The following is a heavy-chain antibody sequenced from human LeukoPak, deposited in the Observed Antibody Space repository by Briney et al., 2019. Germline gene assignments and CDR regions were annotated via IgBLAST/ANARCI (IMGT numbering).Heavy chain of an antibody. CDR1: GFTFSSYA. D-gene: IGHD2-21*01. CDR3: ATLPTGTDDY. V-gene: IGHV3-23*01. Sequence: SGGSLRLSCAASGFTFSSYAMTWVRQAPGKGLEWVSTITGSGGYTYYADPVKGRFTISRDNAENTLCLQMNRLRAEDTAVYYCATLPTGTDDYWGQGTLVTVSS. CDR2: ITGSGGYT. J-gene: IGHJ4*02.